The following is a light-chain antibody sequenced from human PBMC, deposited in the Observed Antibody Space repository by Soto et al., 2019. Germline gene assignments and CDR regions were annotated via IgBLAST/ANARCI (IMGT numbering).Light chain of an antibody. Sequence: EIVLTQSPGTLSLSPGERATLSCRASHSVSSSYLAWYQQKPGQAPRLLIYGASSRATGIPDRFSGSVSGTDFTLTISRLEPEDFAVYYCQQYGSSPPITFGQGTRQEI. J-gene: IGKJ5*01. CDR3: QQYGSSPPIT. CDR1: HSVSSSY. V-gene: IGKV3-20*01. CDR2: GAS.